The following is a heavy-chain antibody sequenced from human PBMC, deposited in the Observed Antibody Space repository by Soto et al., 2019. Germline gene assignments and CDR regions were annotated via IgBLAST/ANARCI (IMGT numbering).Heavy chain of an antibody. CDR3: AKARSSSWPYYYGMDV. J-gene: IGHJ6*02. V-gene: IGHV3-23*01. CDR2: ISGSGIST. D-gene: IGHD6-13*01. Sequence: GGSLRLSCAASGFTFSTYSMNWVRQAPGKGLEWVSCISGSGISTYYADSVKGRFTISRDNSKDTLYLQMNSLRTEDTAVYYCAKARSSSWPYYYGMDVWGQGTTVTVSS. CDR1: GFTFSTYS.